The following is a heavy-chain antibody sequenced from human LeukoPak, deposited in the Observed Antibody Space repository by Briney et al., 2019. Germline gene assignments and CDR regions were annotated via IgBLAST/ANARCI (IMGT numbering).Heavy chain of an antibody. CDR1: GFTFTDYG. J-gene: IGHJ4*02. D-gene: IGHD5-12*01. CDR3: AKLEWLRLLDY. V-gene: IGHV3-23*01. Sequence: PGRSLRLSCEASGFTFTDYGMHWVRQAPGKGLEWVSAISGSGGSTYYADSVKGRFTISRDNSKNTLYLQMNSLRAEDTAVYYCAKLEWLRLLDYWGQGTLVTVSS. CDR2: ISGSGGST.